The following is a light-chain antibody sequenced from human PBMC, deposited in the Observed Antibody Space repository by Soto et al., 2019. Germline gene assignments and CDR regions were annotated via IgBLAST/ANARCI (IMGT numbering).Light chain of an antibody. CDR2: DVI. CDR1: SSDVGGYNY. CDR3: CSYAGGFYV. Sequence: QSALTQPRSVSGSPGQSVTISCTGTSSDVGGYNYVSWYQQHPGKAPKLMIFDVIKRPSGVPDRFSGSKSGSTASLTISGLQADDEADYYCCSYAGGFYVVGTGTKLTVL. V-gene: IGLV2-11*01. J-gene: IGLJ1*01.